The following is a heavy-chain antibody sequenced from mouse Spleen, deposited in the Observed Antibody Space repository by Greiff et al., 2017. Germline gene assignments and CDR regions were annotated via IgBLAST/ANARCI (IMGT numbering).Heavy chain of an antibody. V-gene: IGHV2-6-1*01. D-gene: IGHD2-1*01. CDR3: ARHGGYDGSLYAMDY. J-gene: IGHJ4*01. Sequence: QVQLKESGPGLVAPSQSLSITCTISGFSLTSYGVHWVRQPPGKGLEWLVVIWSDGSTTYNSALKSRLSISKDNSKSQVFLKVNSLQADDTAMYYCARHGGYDGSLYAMDYWGQGTSVTVSS. CDR1: GFSLTSYG. CDR2: IWSDGST.